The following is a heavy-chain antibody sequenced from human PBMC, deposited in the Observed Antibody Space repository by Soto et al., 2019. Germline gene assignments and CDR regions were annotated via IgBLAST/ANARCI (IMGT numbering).Heavy chain of an antibody. J-gene: IGHJ3*02. CDR3: ARGRHTVATTYDAFDI. CDR1: GFTFSSYG. CDR2: IWYDGSNK. Sequence: HPGGSLRLSCAASGFTFSSYGMHWVRQAPGKGLEWVAVIWYDGSNKYYADSVKGRFTISRDNSKNTLYLQMNSLRAEDTAVYYCARGRHTVATTYDAFDIWGQGTMVTVSS. D-gene: IGHD5-12*01. V-gene: IGHV3-33*01.